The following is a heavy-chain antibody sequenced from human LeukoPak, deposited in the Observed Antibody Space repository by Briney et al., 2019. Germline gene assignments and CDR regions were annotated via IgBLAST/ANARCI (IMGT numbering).Heavy chain of an antibody. Sequence: SETLSLTCTVSGGSISSYYWSWIRQPPGKGLEWIGYIYYSRSTNYNPSLKSRVTISVDTSKNQFSLKLSSVTAAGTAVYYCARGYLWADYWGQGTLVTVSS. D-gene: IGHD3-10*01. J-gene: IGHJ4*02. CDR1: GGSISSYY. CDR3: ARGYLWADY. CDR2: IYYSRST. V-gene: IGHV4-59*01.